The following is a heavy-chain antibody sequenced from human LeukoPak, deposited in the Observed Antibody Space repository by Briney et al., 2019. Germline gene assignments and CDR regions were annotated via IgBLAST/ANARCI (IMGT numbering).Heavy chain of an antibody. J-gene: IGHJ4*02. CDR1: GFTFSSYG. V-gene: IGHV3-30*18. CDR3: AKVLVYYYGSGSPGPDY. CDR2: ISYDGSNK. D-gene: IGHD3-10*01. Sequence: PGRSLRLSCAASGFTFSSYGMHWVRQAPGKGLEWVAVISYDGSNKYYADSVKGRFTISRDNSKNTLYLQMNSLRAEDTAVYYCAKVLVYYYGSGSPGPDYWGQGTLVTVSS.